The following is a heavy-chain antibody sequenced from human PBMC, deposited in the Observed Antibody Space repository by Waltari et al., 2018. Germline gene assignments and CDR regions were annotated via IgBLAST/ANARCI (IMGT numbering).Heavy chain of an antibody. J-gene: IGHJ5*02. V-gene: IGHV3-48*03. CDR3: AREFTYSGVGSAT. CDR1: GFTFRSFE. CDR2: INDNGDTK. D-gene: IGHD2-21*02. Sequence: EVQLVESGGGLVQPGGSLRLYCAASGFTFRSFEMTWVRQGPGKGLECSAYINDNGDTKYYADSVRGRFTISRDNANSALYLQMNSLRGEDTAVYYCAREFTYSGVGSATWGQGTLVTVSS.